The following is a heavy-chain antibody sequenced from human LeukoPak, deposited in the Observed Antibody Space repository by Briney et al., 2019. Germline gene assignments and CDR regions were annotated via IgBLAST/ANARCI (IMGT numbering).Heavy chain of an antibody. CDR2: ISGSGGST. CDR3: AKDAYYDSSGYPMGVNWYFDL. V-gene: IGHV3-23*01. J-gene: IGHJ2*01. CDR1: GFPFSNYA. Sequence: RTGGSLRLSCAASGFPFSNYAMTWVRQAPGKGLEWVSAISGSGGSTYYADSVKGRSTISRDNSKNTLYLQMNSLRAEDTAVYYCAKDAYYDSSGYPMGVNWYFDLWGRGTLVTVSS. D-gene: IGHD3-22*01.